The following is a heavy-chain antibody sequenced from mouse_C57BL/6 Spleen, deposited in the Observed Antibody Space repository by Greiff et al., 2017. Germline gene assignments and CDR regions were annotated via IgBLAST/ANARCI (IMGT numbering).Heavy chain of an antibody. J-gene: IGHJ2*01. D-gene: IGHD2-4*01. CDR2: IDPENGDT. Sequence: EVQLQQSGAELVRPGASVKLSCTASGFNIKDDYMHWVKQRPEQGLEWIGWIDPENGDTEYASKFQGKATITADTSSNTAYLQLSSLTSEDTAVYYCTTWRDYDDDEGYWGQGTTLTVSS. V-gene: IGHV14-4*01. CDR3: TTWRDYDDDEGY. CDR1: GFNIKDDY.